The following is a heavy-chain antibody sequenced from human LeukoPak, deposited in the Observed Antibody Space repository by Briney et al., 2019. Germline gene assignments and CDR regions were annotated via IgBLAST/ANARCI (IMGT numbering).Heavy chain of an antibody. CDR3: TTRFPKRPGMAVAGKGFFDY. CDR1: GFTFSNAW. D-gene: IGHD6-19*01. CDR2: IKSKTDGGTT. Sequence: GGSLRLSCAASGFTFSNAWMSWVRQAPGKGLEWVGRIKSKTDGGTTDYAAPVKGRFTISRDDSKNTLYLQMNSLKTGDTAVYYCTTRFPKRPGMAVAGKGFFDYWGQGTLVTVSS. J-gene: IGHJ4*02. V-gene: IGHV3-15*01.